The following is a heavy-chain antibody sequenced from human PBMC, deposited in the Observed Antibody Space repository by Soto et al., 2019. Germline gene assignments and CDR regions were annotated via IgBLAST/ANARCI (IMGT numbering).Heavy chain of an antibody. J-gene: IGHJ4*02. V-gene: IGHV3-23*01. Sequence: EVQLLESGGDLVQPGGSLRLSCAATGFTFSDYAMTWVRQVPGKGLEWVSDISGSGGITYYADSVKGRFTISRDNSKNTLYLQMNSLGVDDTALYYCAKSTIATLPYYFDYWGQGTLVTVSS. D-gene: IGHD6-6*01. CDR3: AKSTIATLPYYFDY. CDR2: ISGSGGIT. CDR1: GFTFSDYA.